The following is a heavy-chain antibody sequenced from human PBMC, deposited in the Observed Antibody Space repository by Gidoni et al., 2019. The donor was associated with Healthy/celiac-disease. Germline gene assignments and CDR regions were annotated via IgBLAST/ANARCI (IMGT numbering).Heavy chain of an antibody. CDR3: ARAGATTVTPASPFDY. Sequence: QVQLVQSGAEVKKPGSSVKVSCKASGGTFSSEAISWVLQAPGQGLEWMGGVIPIFGTANYAQKFQGRVTLTADESTSTAYMELSSLRSEDTAVYYCARAGATTVTPASPFDYWGQGTLVTVSS. CDR2: VIPIFGTA. D-gene: IGHD4-17*01. V-gene: IGHV1-69*01. CDR1: GGTFSSEA. J-gene: IGHJ4*02.